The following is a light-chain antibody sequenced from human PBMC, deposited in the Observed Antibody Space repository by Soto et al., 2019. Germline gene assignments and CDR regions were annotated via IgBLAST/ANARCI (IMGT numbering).Light chain of an antibody. CDR2: AAS. V-gene: IGKV1-39*01. CDR1: QTITTY. CDR3: QQNFSPLLT. Sequence: DIQMTQSPPSLSASIGDTVTITCRASQTITTYLNWFQQKPGKAPKLLIGAASTLQSGVPSRFSGSGAGTDLTLTISSLQPEDSATYFCQQNFSPLLTVGGGTKLEIK. J-gene: IGKJ4*01.